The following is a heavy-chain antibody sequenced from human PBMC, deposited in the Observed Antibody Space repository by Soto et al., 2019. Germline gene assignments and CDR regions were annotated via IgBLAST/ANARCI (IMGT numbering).Heavy chain of an antibody. CDR1: GFTFSNAW. CDR2: IKSKTDGGTT. Sequence: EVQLVESGGGLVKPGGSLRLSRAASGFTFSNAWMSGVRQAPGKGLEWVGRIKSKTDGGTTDYAAPVKGRFTISREDYKNPRSLQMNSRKNEDTAVYYCTSPCGGGGYWRQGTLVTVSS. D-gene: IGHD3-16*01. CDR3: TSPCGGGGY. J-gene: IGHJ4*02. V-gene: IGHV3-15*01.